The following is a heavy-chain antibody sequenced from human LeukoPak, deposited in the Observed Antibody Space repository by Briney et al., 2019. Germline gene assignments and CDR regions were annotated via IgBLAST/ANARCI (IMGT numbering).Heavy chain of an antibody. D-gene: IGHD4-17*01. CDR3: ARDSTGYGDYPRVDAFDI. CDR2: IWYDGSNK. V-gene: IGHV3-33*01. Sequence: PGRSLTLSCAASEFTFTTYGMHWVRQAPGKGLEWVAVIWYDGSNKYYADSVKGRFTISRDNSKNTLYLQMNSLRAEDTAVYYCARDSTGYGDYPRVDAFDIWGQGTMVTVSS. J-gene: IGHJ3*02. CDR1: EFTFTTYG.